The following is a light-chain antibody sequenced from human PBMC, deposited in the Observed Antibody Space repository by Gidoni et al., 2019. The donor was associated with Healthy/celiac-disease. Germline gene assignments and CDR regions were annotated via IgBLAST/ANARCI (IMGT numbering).Light chain of an antibody. CDR1: QGISSY. J-gene: IGKJ2*03. CDR2: AAS. CDR3: QQLNSYPPYS. Sequence: DIQLTQPPSFLSASVGDRVTITCRASQGISSYLAWYQQKPGKTPNLLIYAASTLQSGVPSRFSGSGSGTEFTLTISSLQPEDFATYYCQQLNSYPPYSFGQGTKLEIK. V-gene: IGKV1-9*01.